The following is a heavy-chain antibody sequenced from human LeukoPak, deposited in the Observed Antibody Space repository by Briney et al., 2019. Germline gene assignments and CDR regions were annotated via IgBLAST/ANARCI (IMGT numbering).Heavy chain of an antibody. D-gene: IGHD3-10*01. CDR1: GYTFTSYG. V-gene: IGHV1-18*01. Sequence: ASVKVSCKASGYTFTSYGISWVRQAPGQGLEWMGWISAYNGNTNYAQKLQGRVTMTTDTSTSTAYMELSSLRSEDTAVYYCARDLRTMVRGWFDPWGQGTLVTVSS. CDR3: ARDLRTMVRGWFDP. J-gene: IGHJ5*02. CDR2: ISAYNGNT.